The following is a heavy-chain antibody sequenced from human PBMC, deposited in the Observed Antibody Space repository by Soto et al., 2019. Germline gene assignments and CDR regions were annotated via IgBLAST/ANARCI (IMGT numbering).Heavy chain of an antibody. D-gene: IGHD3-10*01. CDR1: GFTFSSYG. CDR3: AKVRGSGSTYRLYYFDY. V-gene: IGHV3-30*18. CDR2: ISYDGSNK. Sequence: GGSLRLSCAASGFTFSSYGMHWVRQAPGKGLEWVAVISYDGSNKYYADSVKGRFTISRDNSKNTLYLQMNSLRAEDTAVYYCAKVRGSGSTYRLYYFDYWGQGTLVTVSS. J-gene: IGHJ4*02.